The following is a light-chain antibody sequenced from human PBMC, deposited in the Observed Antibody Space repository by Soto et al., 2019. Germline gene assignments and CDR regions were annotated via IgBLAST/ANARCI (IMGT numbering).Light chain of an antibody. J-gene: IGKJ1*01. V-gene: IGKV3D-15*01. Sequence: EIVMTQYPATLSGSPGESATLSCRASQSVSNKLTWYQQKPGQPPRLLIYGASNRATGIPDRFSGSGSGTDFTLTISSLKSEDFAVYYCHQYNHWLTWTFGQGTKVDI. CDR2: GAS. CDR1: QSVSNK. CDR3: HQYNHWLTWT.